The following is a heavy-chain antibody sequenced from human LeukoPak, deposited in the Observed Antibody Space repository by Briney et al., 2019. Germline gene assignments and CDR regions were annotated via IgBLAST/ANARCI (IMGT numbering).Heavy chain of an antibody. CDR1: GYTFTGYY. CDR2: INPNSGGT. J-gene: IGHJ5*02. CDR3: ARGASSWSSGWFDP. V-gene: IGHV1-2*02. Sequence: ASVKVSCKASGYTFTGYYMHWVRQAPGQGLEWMGWINPNSGGTNYAQKFQGRVTMTRDMSTSTVYMELSSLRSEDTAVYYCARGASSWSSGWFDPWGQGTLVTVSS. D-gene: IGHD6-13*01.